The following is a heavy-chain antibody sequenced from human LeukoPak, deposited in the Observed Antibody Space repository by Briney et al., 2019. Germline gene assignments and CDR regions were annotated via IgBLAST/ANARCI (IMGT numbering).Heavy chain of an antibody. V-gene: IGHV1-8*01. Sequence: ASVKVSCKASGYTFTSYDINWVRQATGQGLEWMGWMNPDSGNTGYAQKFQGRVTMTRNTSISTAYMELSSLRSEDTAVYYCARESLNDYYYGMDVWGQGTTVTVSS. J-gene: IGHJ6*02. CDR2: MNPDSGNT. CDR3: ARESLNDYYYGMDV. D-gene: IGHD2-8*01. CDR1: GYTFTSYD.